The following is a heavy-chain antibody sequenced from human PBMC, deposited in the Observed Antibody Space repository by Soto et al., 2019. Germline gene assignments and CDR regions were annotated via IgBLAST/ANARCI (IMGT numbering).Heavy chain of an antibody. CDR3: ASSEFVQLGSSY. CDR1: GFTFSSYA. CDR2: ISYDGSNK. Sequence: QVQLVESGGGVVQPGRSLRLSCAASGFTFSSYAMHWVRQAPGKGLEWVAVISYDGSNKYYADSVKGRFTISRDNSKNTLYLQMNSLRAEHTAVYYCASSEFVQLGSSYWGQGTLVTVSS. V-gene: IGHV3-30-3*01. D-gene: IGHD6-6*01. J-gene: IGHJ4*02.